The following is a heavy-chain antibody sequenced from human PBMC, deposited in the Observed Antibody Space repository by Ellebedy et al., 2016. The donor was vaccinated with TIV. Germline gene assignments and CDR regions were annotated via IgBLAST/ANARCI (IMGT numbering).Heavy chain of an antibody. CDR1: GYTFSSYG. D-gene: IGHD1-7*01. Sequence: ASVKVSCXASGYTFSSYGISWVRQAPGQGLEWMGWISAYNGSTNYAQKLQGRVTLTRDTSTSTAYMELRSLRSDDTAVYYCARVGTTGYYYMDVWGKGTTVTVSS. V-gene: IGHV1-18*01. CDR2: ISAYNGST. CDR3: ARVGTTGYYYMDV. J-gene: IGHJ6*03.